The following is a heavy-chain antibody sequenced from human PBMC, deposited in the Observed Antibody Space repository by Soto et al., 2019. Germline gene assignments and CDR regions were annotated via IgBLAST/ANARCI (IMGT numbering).Heavy chain of an antibody. D-gene: IGHD2-15*01. CDR3: ARHGYCSGGSCYGYWFDP. CDR2: IYHSGST. J-gene: IGHJ5*02. Sequence: PSLTCAVSGGSISSSNWWSWVRQHPGKGLEWIGEIYHSGSTNYNPSLKSRVTISVDKSKNQFSLKLSSVTAADTAVYYCARHGYCSGGSCYGYWFDPWGQGTLVTVSS. CDR1: GGSISSSNW. V-gene: IGHV4-4*02.